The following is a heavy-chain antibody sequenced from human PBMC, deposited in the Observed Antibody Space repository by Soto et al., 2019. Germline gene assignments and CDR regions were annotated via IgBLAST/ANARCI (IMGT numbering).Heavy chain of an antibody. CDR2: IDPSDSYT. Sequence: PGESLKISGKGSGYSFTSYWISWVRQMPGKGLEWMGRIDPSDSYTNYSPSFQGHVTISADKSISTAYLQWSSLKASDTAMYYCASSQPIYCSSTSCYIARYYGMDVWGQGTTVTVSS. CDR1: GYSFTSYW. J-gene: IGHJ6*02. D-gene: IGHD2-2*02. CDR3: ASSQPIYCSSTSCYIARYYGMDV. V-gene: IGHV5-10-1*01.